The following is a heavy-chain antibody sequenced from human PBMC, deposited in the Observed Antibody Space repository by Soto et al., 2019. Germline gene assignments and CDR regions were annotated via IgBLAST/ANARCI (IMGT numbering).Heavy chain of an antibody. CDR3: ARAPDFVMVVLPTPTSPFYNYYMDV. V-gene: IGHV3-21*01. CDR2: ISSGSSDI. CDR1: GCTFSIYS. J-gene: IGHJ6*03. Sequence: EVQLVESGGGLVKPGGSLRLSCAASGCTFSIYSMNWVRQAPGKGLEWVSSISSGSSDIYYADSVKGRFTISRDNAKNSLHLQMNSLRADDTAVYYCARAPDFVMVVLPTPTSPFYNYYMDVWGKGTAVTVSS. D-gene: IGHD2-15*01.